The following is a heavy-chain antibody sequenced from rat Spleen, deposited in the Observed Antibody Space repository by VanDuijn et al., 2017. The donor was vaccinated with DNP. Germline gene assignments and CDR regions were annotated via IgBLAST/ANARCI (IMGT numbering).Heavy chain of an antibody. CDR2: INTDGGST. CDR1: GFTFSSYW. Sequence: EVRLVETGGGFVQPGRSLKLSCVASGFTFSSYWMFWVRQAPGKGRAWVASINTDGGSTYYPDAVKGRFTISRYNAENTVYLRMNSLRSEDTATYYFASWSPIAPISTSNYWGQGVMVTVSS. CDR3: ASWSPIAPISTSNY. J-gene: IGHJ2*01. V-gene: IGHV5-58*01. D-gene: IGHD1-2*01.